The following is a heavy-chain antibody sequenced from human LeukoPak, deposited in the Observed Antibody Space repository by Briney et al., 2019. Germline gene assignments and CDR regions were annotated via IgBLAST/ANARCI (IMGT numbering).Heavy chain of an antibody. CDR3: ARDDYGDEWTYGMDV. CDR2: TSDSDGST. V-gene: IGHV3-23*01. CDR1: GFTFSSYP. D-gene: IGHD4-17*01. J-gene: IGHJ6*02. Sequence: PGGSLRLSCAASGFTFSSYPMSWVRQAPGKGLEWVSATSDSDGSTYYADSVKGRFTISRDNSKNTLYLQMNSLRAEDTAVYYCARDDYGDEWTYGMDVWGQGTTVTVSS.